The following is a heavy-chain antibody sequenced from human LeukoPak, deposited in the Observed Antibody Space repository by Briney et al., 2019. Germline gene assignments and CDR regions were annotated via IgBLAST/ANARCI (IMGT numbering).Heavy chain of an antibody. Sequence: GGSLRLSCAASGFTFSSYGMHWVRQAPGKGLEWVAVISYDGSNKYYADSVKGRFTISRDNSKNSLYLQMNSLRAEDTALYYCAKDKTGILFEDDAFDIWGQGTMVTVSS. CDR3: AKDKTGILFEDDAFDI. CDR2: ISYDGSNK. D-gene: IGHD7-27*01. J-gene: IGHJ3*02. V-gene: IGHV3-30*18. CDR1: GFTFSSYG.